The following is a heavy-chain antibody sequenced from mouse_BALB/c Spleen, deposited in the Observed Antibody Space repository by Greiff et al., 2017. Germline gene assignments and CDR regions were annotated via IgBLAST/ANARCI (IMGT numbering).Heavy chain of an antibody. Sequence: EVKLVESGGGLVQPGGSRKLSCAASGFTFSSFGMHWVRQSPEKGLEWVAYISSGSSTIYYADTVKGRFTISRDNPKNTLFLQMTSLRSEDTAMYYCARGNYEFAYWGQGTLVTVSA. CDR2: ISSGSSTI. J-gene: IGHJ3*01. V-gene: IGHV5-17*02. CDR3: ARGNYEFAY. D-gene: IGHD2-1*01. CDR1: GFTFSSFG.